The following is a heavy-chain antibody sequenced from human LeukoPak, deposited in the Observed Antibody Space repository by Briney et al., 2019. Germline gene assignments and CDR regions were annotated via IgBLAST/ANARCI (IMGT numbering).Heavy chain of an antibody. CDR1: GGSISNYY. J-gene: IGHJ4*02. V-gene: IGHV4-59*08. Sequence: PSETLSLTCTVSGGSISNYYWSWIRQPPGKGREWIGFIYYSGTTHYNPSLKSRVTMSVATSNNQFSLRLSSVTAADTAIYYCARHSGASPHYFDYWGQGALVTVSS. CDR2: IYYSGTT. D-gene: IGHD1-26*01. CDR3: ARHSGASPHYFDY.